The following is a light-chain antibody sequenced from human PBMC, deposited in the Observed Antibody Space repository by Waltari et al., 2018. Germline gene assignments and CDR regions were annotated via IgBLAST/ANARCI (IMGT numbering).Light chain of an antibody. CDR1: SRDIGGYNF. CDR2: DVS. J-gene: IGLJ2*01. Sequence: QSALTQPASVSGSPGQSITISCTGTSRDIGGYNFVSWFQQHPGKVPKVMIFDVSNRPSGVSNRFSGSKSANTASLTISGLQAEDEATYYCSSYTTSNNIVIFGGGTKLTVL. CDR3: SSYTTSNNIVI. V-gene: IGLV2-14*03.